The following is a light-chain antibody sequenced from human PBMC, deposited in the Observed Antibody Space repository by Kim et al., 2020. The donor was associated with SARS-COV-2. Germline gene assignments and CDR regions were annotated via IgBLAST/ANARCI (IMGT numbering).Light chain of an antibody. V-gene: IGKV3-15*01. CDR2: GAS. J-gene: IGKJ4*01. CDR1: QSVRSY. CDR3: QQYNEWPLT. Sequence: VSPGESPTLSCRASQSVRSYLAWYQQKPGQAPRLLIYGASARATGIPARFSGSGSGTEFTLSISSLQSEDFALYYCQQYNEWPLTFGGGTKVDIK.